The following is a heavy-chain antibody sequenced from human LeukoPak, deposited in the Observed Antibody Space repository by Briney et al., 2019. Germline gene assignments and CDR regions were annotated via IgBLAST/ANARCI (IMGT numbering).Heavy chain of an antibody. CDR2: INRDGSST. J-gene: IGHJ5*02. V-gene: IGHV3-74*01. CDR1: GFTFSNNW. Sequence: PGGSLRLSCAASGFTFSNNWMHWVRQAPGKGLVWVSRINRDGSSTNYADSVKGRFTISRDNAKNTLYLQMNSLRAEDTAVYYCVRDGGLTSTWFPPWGQGTLVTVSS. CDR3: VRDGGLTSTWFPP. D-gene: IGHD2-2*01.